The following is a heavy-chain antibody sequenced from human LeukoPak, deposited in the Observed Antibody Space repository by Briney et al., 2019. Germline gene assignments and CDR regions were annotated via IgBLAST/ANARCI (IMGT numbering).Heavy chain of an antibody. CDR1: GFIVSSNY. V-gene: IGHV3-66*01. CDR3: ARGLTIDDAFDI. D-gene: IGHD3-3*01. CDR2: IYRGGST. Sequence: PGGSLRLSCAASGFIVSSNYMSWVRQAPGKGLEWVSVIYRGGSTYYADSVKDRFTISRDNSKNTLYLQMNSLRAEDTAVYYCARGLTIDDAFDIWGQGTMVTVSS. J-gene: IGHJ3*02.